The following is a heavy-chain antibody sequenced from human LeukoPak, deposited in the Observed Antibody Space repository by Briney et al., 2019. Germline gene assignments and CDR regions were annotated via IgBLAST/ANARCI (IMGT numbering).Heavy chain of an antibody. J-gene: IGHJ4*02. CDR3: ARSGMVRDPTLFDY. V-gene: IGHV4-39*07. Sequence: PSETLPLTCTVSGGSISSSSYYWGWIRQPPGKGLEWIGYIYHSGSTYYNPSLKSRVTISVDRSKNQFSLKLSSVTAADTAVYYCARSGMVRDPTLFDYWGQGTLVTVSS. CDR1: GGSISSSSYY. D-gene: IGHD3-10*01. CDR2: IYHSGST.